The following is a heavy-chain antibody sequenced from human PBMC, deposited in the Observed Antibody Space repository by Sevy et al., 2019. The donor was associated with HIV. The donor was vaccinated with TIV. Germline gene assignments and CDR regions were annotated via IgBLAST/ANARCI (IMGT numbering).Heavy chain of an antibody. V-gene: IGHV5-51*01. CDR3: ARHLPAAPYYYYMDV. CDR2: IYPGDSDT. J-gene: IGHJ6*03. D-gene: IGHD2-2*01. Sequence: GESLKISCKGSGYSFTSYWIGWVRQMPGKGLEWMGIIYPGDSDTRYSPSFQGQVTISADKSISTAYLQWSSLKASDTVMYYCARHLPAAPYYYYMDVWGKGTTVTVSS. CDR1: GYSFTSYW.